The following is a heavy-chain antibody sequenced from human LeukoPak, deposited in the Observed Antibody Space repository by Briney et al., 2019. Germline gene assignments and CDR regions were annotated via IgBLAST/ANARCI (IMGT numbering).Heavy chain of an antibody. CDR3: AKSAYCGGDCYSSWFDP. D-gene: IGHD2-21*02. V-gene: IGHV3-33*06. Sequence: GRSLRLSCVASGYTFNNFGMHWVRQAPGKGLEWVAVIWYDGSRSYCTDSVKGRFTISRDSSKNTVYLQMNSLRAEDTAVYYCAKSAYCGGDCYSSWFDPWGQGTLVTVSS. CDR1: GYTFNNFG. J-gene: IGHJ5*02. CDR2: IWYDGSRS.